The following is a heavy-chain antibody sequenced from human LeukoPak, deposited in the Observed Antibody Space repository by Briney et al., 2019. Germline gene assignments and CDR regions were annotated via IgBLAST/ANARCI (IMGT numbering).Heavy chain of an antibody. CDR2: INTDGRTM. V-gene: IGHV3-74*01. Sequence: PGGSLRLSCAASGFTFSSYAMSWVRQAPGKGLVWVSRINTDGRTMYYADSVKGRFTISRDNAKSMLYLQMNSLSPEDTAVYYCATYSSGSAYWGQGALVTVFS. J-gene: IGHJ4*02. D-gene: IGHD6-19*01. CDR1: GFTFSSYA. CDR3: ATYSSGSAY.